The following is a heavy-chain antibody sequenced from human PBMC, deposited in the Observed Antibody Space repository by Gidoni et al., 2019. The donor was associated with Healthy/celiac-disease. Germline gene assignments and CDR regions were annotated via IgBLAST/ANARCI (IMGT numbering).Heavy chain of an antibody. Sequence: QVQLQQWGAGLLKPSETLSLTCAVYGGSFSGYYWSWIRQPPGKGLEWIGEINHSGSTNYNPSLKSRVTISVDTSKNQFSLKLSSVTAADTAVYYCARGGSTGYHNRYAYNWFDPWGQGTLVTVSS. CDR2: INHSGST. D-gene: IGHD5-18*01. J-gene: IGHJ5*02. CDR1: GGSFSGYY. CDR3: ARGGSTGYHNRYAYNWFDP. V-gene: IGHV4-34*01.